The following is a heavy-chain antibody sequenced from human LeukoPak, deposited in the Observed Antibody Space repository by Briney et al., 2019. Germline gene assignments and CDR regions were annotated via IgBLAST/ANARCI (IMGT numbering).Heavy chain of an antibody. J-gene: IGHJ4*02. CDR2: IYHSGST. CDR1: GYSISSGYY. CDR3: ARTYDSSGYYWFFDY. D-gene: IGHD3-22*01. V-gene: IGHV4-38-2*02. Sequence: SETLSLTYTVSGYSISSGYYWGWIRQPPGEGLGWIGSIYHSGSTYYNPSLKSRVTISVDTSKNQFSLKLSSVTAADTAVYYCARTYDSSGYYWFFDYWGQGTLVTVSS.